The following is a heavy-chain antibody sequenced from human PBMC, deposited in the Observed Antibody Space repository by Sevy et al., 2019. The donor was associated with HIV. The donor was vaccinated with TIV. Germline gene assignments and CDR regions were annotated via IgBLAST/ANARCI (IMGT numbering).Heavy chain of an antibody. Sequence: SETLSLTCTVSGGSVRSGAYYWSWVRQPPGKGLESIGYIYYSGNTNYNPSLKSRATLSVDTSKNQFSLKLNSMTAADTPVYYCARVVVTSGNEYYYGMDVWGQGTTVTVSS. CDR2: IYYSGNT. J-gene: IGHJ6*02. CDR3: ARVVVTSGNEYYYGMDV. D-gene: IGHD2-21*02. CDR1: GGSVRSGAYY. V-gene: IGHV4-61*08.